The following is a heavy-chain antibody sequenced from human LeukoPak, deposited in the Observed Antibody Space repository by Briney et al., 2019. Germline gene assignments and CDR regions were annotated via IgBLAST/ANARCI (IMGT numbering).Heavy chain of an antibody. CDR3: AKDLDSGGCGGDCYSILFDY. J-gene: IGHJ4*02. V-gene: IGHV3-30*02. D-gene: IGHD2-21*02. CDR1: GFTFSSYG. Sequence: PGGSLRLSCAASGFTFSSYGMHWVRQAPGKGLEWVAFIRYDGSNKYYADSVKGRFTISRDNSKNTLYLQMNSLRAEDTAVYYCAKDLDSGGCGGDCYSILFDYWGQGTLVTVSS. CDR2: IRYDGSNK.